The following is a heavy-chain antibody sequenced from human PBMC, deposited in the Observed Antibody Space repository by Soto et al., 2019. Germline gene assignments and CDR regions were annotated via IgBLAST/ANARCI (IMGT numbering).Heavy chain of an antibody. D-gene: IGHD5-12*01. CDR1: GFTFSVHQ. CDR3: VRDYDTNPYWFFDL. CDR2: ISDSGGAV. J-gene: IGHJ2*01. V-gene: IGHV3-48*03. Sequence: QLVESGGGSVQPGGSLTLSCAASGFTFSVHQMSWFRLAPGRGLEWVSCISDSGGAVHYADSVKGRFTISRDNAKNLLFLQMTGLRGEDPATYYCVRDYDTNPYWFFDLWGRGTLVTVSS.